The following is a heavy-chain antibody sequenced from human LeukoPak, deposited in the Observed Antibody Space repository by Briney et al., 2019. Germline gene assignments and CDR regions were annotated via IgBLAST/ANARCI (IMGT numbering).Heavy chain of an antibody. V-gene: IGHV3-53*04. CDR3: ARGGMDSGSYFDY. J-gene: IGHJ4*02. CDR1: GFTVSSNY. Sequence: GGSLRLSCAASGFTVSSNYMSWVRQAPGKGLEWVSVIYSGGSTYYADSVKGRFTISRHNSENTLYLQMNSLRAEDTAVYYCARGGMDSGSYFDYWGQGTLVTVSS. CDR2: IYSGGST. D-gene: IGHD1-26*01.